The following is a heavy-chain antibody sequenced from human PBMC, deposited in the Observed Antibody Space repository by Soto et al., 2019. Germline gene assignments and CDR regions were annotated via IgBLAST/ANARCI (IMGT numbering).Heavy chain of an antibody. CDR1: GFPFGDYY. D-gene: IGHD1-1*01. J-gene: IGHJ2*01. Sequence: PGGSLRLSCDASGFPFGDYYMSWIRQSPERGLEWLSFLRSSSRFTKYADSERGRFTISRDNAKNALYLQMNSLRAEDTAVYYCARRLGSLPTANLDLWGRGTLVTVSS. CDR3: ARRLGSLPTANLDL. CDR2: LRSSSRFT. V-gene: IGHV3-11*06.